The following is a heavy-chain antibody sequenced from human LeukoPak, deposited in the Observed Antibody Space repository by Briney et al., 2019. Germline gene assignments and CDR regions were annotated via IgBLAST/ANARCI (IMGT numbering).Heavy chain of an antibody. CDR1: GGSFSGYY. V-gene: IGHV4-34*01. D-gene: IGHD3-10*01. Sequence: SETLSLTCAVYGGSFSGYYWSWIRQPPGKGLEWIGEINHSGSTNYNPSLKSRVTISVDTSKNQFSLKLSSVTAADTAVYYCAKEGLKILLWFGEATGQANWFDPWGQGTLVTVSS. CDR2: INHSGST. CDR3: AKEGLKILLWFGEATGQANWFDP. J-gene: IGHJ5*02.